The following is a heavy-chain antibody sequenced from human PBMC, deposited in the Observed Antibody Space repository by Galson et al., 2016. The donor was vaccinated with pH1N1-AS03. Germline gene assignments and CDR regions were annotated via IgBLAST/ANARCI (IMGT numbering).Heavy chain of an antibody. J-gene: IGHJ5*02. CDR1: GGSISGFY. CDR3: ARGHCSTISCQWGFDR. V-gene: IGHV4-4*07. Sequence: SETLSLTCNVSGGSISGFYWSWIRQPAGKGLEWLGRIYASGSRNYNPSLKGRITMSVDTSKNQFSLKLSSVTAAETAVYYCARGHCSTISCQWGFDRWGQGTLVTVSS. CDR2: IYASGSR. D-gene: IGHD2-2*01.